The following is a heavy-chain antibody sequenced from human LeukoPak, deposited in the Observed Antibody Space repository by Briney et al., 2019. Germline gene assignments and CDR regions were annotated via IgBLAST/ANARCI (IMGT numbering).Heavy chain of an antibody. CDR3: ARDQDYYGSGRFAFDP. V-gene: IGHV3-21*01. J-gene: IGHJ5*02. D-gene: IGHD3-10*01. Sequence: GGSLRLSCAASGLTFSTYDMSWVRQAPGKGLEWVSSISSSSSYIYYADSVKGRFTISRDNAKNSLYLQMNSLRAEDTAVYYCARDQDYYGSGRFAFDPWGQGTLVTVSS. CDR1: GLTFSTYD. CDR2: ISSSSSYI.